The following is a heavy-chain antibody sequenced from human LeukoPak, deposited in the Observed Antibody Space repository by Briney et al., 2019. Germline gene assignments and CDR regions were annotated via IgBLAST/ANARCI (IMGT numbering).Heavy chain of an antibody. CDR3: VKDVVPGRTGAGPGS. CDR1: GFTFRNFG. CDR2: IEHDGSIA. V-gene: IGHV3-30*02. J-gene: IGHJ5*02. Sequence: GESLKISCVASGFTFRNFGFHWVRQAPDKGLEWVAFIEHDGSIASYSESVKGRFSLSRDDSKTAVSLQMNSLRAEDTALYYCVKDVVPGRTGAGPGSWGQGTLVTVSS. D-gene: IGHD6-13*01.